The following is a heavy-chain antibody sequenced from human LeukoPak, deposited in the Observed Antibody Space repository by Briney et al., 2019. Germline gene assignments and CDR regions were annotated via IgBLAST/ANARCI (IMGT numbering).Heavy chain of an antibody. Sequence: GASVKVSCKASGGTFISYAISWVRQAPGQGLEWMGGIIPIFGTANYAQKFQGRVTMTRDTSTSTVYMELSSLRSEDTAVYYCARDGSSSWYHGGVYWGQGTLVTVSS. CDR2: IIPIFGTA. J-gene: IGHJ4*02. CDR1: GGTFISYA. V-gene: IGHV1-69*05. CDR3: ARDGSSSWYHGGVY. D-gene: IGHD6-13*01.